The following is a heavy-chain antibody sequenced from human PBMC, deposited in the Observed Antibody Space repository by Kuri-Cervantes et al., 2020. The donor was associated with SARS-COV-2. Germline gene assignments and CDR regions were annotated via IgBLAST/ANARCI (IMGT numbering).Heavy chain of an antibody. CDR2: IYYSGST. CDR3: AGHVVNYYDSSGYSWFDP. Sequence: SETLSLTCTVSGGSISSSSYYWGWIRQPPGKGLEWIGSIYYSGSTYYNPSLKSRVTISVDTSKNQFSLKLSSVTAADTAVYYCAGHVVNYYDSSGYSWFDPWGQGTLVTVSS. CDR1: GGSISSSSYY. J-gene: IGHJ5*02. V-gene: IGHV4-39*01. D-gene: IGHD3-22*01.